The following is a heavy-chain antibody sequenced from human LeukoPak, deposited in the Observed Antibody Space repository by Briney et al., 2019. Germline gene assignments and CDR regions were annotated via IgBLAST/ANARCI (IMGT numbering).Heavy chain of an antibody. CDR2: ISFDGSNK. CDR1: GFIFSSYA. V-gene: IGHV3-30*04. CDR3: ARGASNSAEY. Sequence: PGRSLRLSCAASGFIFSSYAMHWVRQAPGKGLEWVAVISFDGSNKYYADSVKGRSTISRDNSKNTLYVQMNSLRAEDTAVYYCARGASNSAEYWGQGTLVTVSS. J-gene: IGHJ4*02. D-gene: IGHD1-1*01.